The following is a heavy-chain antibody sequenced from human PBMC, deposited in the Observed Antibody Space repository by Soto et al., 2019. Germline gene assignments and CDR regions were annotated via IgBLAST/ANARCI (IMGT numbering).Heavy chain of an antibody. D-gene: IGHD3-22*01. CDR1: GGLFSSYA. Sequence: EQLVQSGAEVKKSGSSVKVSCKDTGGLFSSYAVSWVRQAPGQGLEWMGGIIPVFGTTYYAENFQGRVTITADESTNTAYMELSSLTSEDTAMYYCARGGSGYVWFNEFWGQGTLVTVSS. J-gene: IGHJ4*02. CDR2: IIPVFGTT. CDR3: ARGGSGYVWFNEF. V-gene: IGHV1-69*01.